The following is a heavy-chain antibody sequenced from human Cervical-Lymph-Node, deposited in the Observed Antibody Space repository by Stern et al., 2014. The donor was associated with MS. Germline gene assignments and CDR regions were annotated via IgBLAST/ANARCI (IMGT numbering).Heavy chain of an antibody. V-gene: IGHV4-39*01. J-gene: IGHJ4*02. D-gene: IGHD3-16*01. Sequence: QLQLQESGPGLVKPSETLSLTCTVSGGSISSSFHYWGWIRQPPGKGLEWIGSVYYSGNTYYNPSLKSRVTLSVDTSKNPFPPQLSSVTAADTAVYYCAWGGPLLQNYFDFWGQGTLVTVSS. CDR2: VYYSGNT. CDR1: GGSISSSFHY. CDR3: AWGGPLLQNYFDF.